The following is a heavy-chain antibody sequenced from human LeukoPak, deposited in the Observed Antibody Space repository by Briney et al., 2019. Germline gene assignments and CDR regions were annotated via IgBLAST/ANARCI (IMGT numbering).Heavy chain of an antibody. CDR2: INHSGST. V-gene: IGHV4-34*01. J-gene: IGHJ6*02. CDR1: GGSFSGYY. Sequence: SETLSLTCAVYGGSFSGYYWSWIRQPPGKGLEWIGEINHSGSTNYNPSLKSRVTISVDTSKNQFSLKLSSVTAADTAVYYCARENSRGTIFGVVTTRNYYYGMDAWGQGTTVTVSS. D-gene: IGHD3-3*01. CDR3: ARENSRGTIFGVVTTRNYYYGMDA.